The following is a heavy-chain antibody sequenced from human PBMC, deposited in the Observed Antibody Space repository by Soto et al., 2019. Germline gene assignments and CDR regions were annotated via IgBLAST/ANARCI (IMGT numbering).Heavy chain of an antibody. CDR1: TGTLNFYY. CDR2: IYYRGTT. J-gene: IGHJ5*01. D-gene: IGHD5-18*01. CDR3: TSVATAVPS. Sequence: SETMSLTCNACTGTLNFYYWSWTRQPPGQELERIGPIYYRGTTNSTPSLQGRVTMSIDTSKNSLSLLLTSVTSAYTAFYYCTSVATAVPSWGGGVMVTGS. V-gene: IGHV4-59*12.